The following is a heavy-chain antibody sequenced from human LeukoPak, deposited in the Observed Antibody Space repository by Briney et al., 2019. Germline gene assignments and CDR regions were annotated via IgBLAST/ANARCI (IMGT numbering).Heavy chain of an antibody. CDR1: AYTFTVYY. Sequence: ASVKVSCKASAYTFTVYYIHWVRQAPGQGLEWMGWIDPSTGGANYAQKFQTRVSMTRDTSINTAYMELSRLKSDDTAVYYCARVPRGGVELTHWGQGTLVTVSS. D-gene: IGHD1-1*01. CDR3: ARVPRGGVELTH. CDR2: IDPSTGGA. J-gene: IGHJ4*02. V-gene: IGHV1-2*02.